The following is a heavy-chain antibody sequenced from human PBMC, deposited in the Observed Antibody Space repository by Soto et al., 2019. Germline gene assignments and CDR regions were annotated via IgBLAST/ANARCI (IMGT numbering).Heavy chain of an antibody. Sequence: SVKVSCKASGGTFSTYAITWVRQAPGQGLEWMGGIIPMFGTANYAQKFRGRVTVTADESTSTAHMELSSLRSEDTAVYYCARGWETVGTTTPFAYWGQGTLVTVSA. CDR1: GGTFSTYA. CDR3: ARGWETVGTTTPFAY. J-gene: IGHJ4*02. D-gene: IGHD1-26*01. V-gene: IGHV1-69*13. CDR2: IIPMFGTA.